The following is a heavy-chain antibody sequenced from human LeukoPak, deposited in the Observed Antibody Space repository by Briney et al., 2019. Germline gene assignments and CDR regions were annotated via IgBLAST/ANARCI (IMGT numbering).Heavy chain of an antibody. CDR3: ARGGFVGLGFGEFSINWFDP. D-gene: IGHD3-10*01. J-gene: IGHJ5*02. V-gene: IGHV4-34*01. CDR1: GGSFSGYY. Sequence: SETLSLTCAVYGGSFSGYYWSWIRQPPGKGLEWIGEINHSGSTNYNPSLKSRVTISVDTSKNQFSLKLSSVTAADTAVYYCARGGFVGLGFGEFSINWFDPWGQGTLVTVSS. CDR2: INHSGST.